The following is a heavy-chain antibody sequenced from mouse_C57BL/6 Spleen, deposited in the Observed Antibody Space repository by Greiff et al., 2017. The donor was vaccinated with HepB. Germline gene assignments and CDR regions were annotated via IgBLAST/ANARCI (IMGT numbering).Heavy chain of an antibody. CDR1: GFTFSSYG. D-gene: IGHD2-4*01. CDR3: ARQGITTRNYWYFDV. CDR2: ISSGGSYT. V-gene: IGHV5-6*01. J-gene: IGHJ1*03. Sequence: EVQGVESGGDLVKPGGSLKLSCAASGFTFSSYGMSWVRQTPDKRLEWVATISSGGSYTYYPDSVKGRFTISRDNAKNTLYLQMSSLKSEDTAMYYCARQGITTRNYWYFDVWGTGTTVTVSS.